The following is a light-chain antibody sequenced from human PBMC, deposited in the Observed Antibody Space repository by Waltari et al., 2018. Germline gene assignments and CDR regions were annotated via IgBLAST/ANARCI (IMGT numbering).Light chain of an antibody. CDR3: QQYYHWVA. CDR2: GAS. V-gene: IGKV3-15*01. Sequence: EIVMTQSPATLSVSPGERATLSCSASESVSSNVAWYQQQPGQAPRLLIYGASTRATGVPAKFRGSGSGTDFTLTISSLQSEDFAVYYCQQYYHWVAFGGGTWVQIK. CDR1: ESVSSN. J-gene: IGKJ4*01.